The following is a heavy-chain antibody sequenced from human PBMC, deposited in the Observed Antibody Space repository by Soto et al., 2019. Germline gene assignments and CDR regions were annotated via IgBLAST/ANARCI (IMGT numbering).Heavy chain of an antibody. Sequence: PSETLSLTCTVSGGSVSSGSYYWSWIRQPPGKGLEWIGYIYYSGSTNYNPSLKSRVTISVDTSKNRFSLKLSSVTAADTAVYYCARAGYYYDSSRLNWFDPWGQGTLVTVSS. D-gene: IGHD3-22*01. J-gene: IGHJ5*02. CDR1: GGSVSSGSYY. CDR2: IYYSGST. CDR3: ARAGYYYDSSRLNWFDP. V-gene: IGHV4-61*01.